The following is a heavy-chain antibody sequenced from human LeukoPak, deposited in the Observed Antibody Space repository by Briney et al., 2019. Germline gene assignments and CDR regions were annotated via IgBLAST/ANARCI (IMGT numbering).Heavy chain of an antibody. D-gene: IGHD3-16*02. Sequence: SENLSLTCTVSGGSTSSSSYSWGWIRQPPGKGLEWIGNIYYSGSTYYNPSLKSRVTISVDTSKNQFSLKLSSVTAADTAVYYCARHIGGRYYYYYMDVWGKGTTVTISS. CDR2: IYYSGST. J-gene: IGHJ6*03. V-gene: IGHV4-39*01. CDR1: GGSTSSSSYS. CDR3: ARHIGGRYYYYYMDV.